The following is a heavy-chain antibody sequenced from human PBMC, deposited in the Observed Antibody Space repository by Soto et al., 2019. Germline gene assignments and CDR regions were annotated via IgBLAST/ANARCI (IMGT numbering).Heavy chain of an antibody. CDR1: GFTFSSYG. CDR3: AKDRGSSSWGPRYFDY. J-gene: IGHJ4*02. V-gene: IGHV3-30*18. Sequence: GGSLRLSCAASGFTFSSYGMHWARQAPGKGLEWVAVISYDGSNKYYADSVKGRFTISRDNSKNTLYLQMNSLRAEDTAVYYCAKDRGSSSWGPRYFDYWGQGTLVTVSS. D-gene: IGHD6-13*01. CDR2: ISYDGSNK.